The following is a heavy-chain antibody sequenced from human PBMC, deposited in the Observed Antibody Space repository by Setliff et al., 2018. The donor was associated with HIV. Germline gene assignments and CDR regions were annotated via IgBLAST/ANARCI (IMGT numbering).Heavy chain of an antibody. V-gene: IGHV4-61*02. J-gene: IGHJ4*02. CDR3: VRDDYGYNGKGFDY. D-gene: IGHD4-17*01. Sequence: SETLSLTCTVSGGSVSSGSYYWNWIRQPAGKGLEWIGRIYTSGSTNYNPSLKSRVTISIDTSNNQISLRLSSVTAADTAMYYCVRDDYGYNGKGFDYWGPGTLVTVSS. CDR1: GGSVSSGSYY. CDR2: IYTSGST.